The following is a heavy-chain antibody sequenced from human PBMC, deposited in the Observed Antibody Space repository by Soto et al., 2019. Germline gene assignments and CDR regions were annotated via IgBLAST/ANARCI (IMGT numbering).Heavy chain of an antibody. CDR1: SFSINSRYY. J-gene: IGHJ4*02. CDR2: IYNSVST. Sequence: SETLSLTCSVSSFSINSRYYWGWIRQPPGRGLEWIASIYNSVSTHYNPSLKSRATISVDTSHKQFSLRLSSVTAADTAIYYCASNTSGRYFDYWGPGTLVTVSS. CDR3: ASNTSGRYFDY. V-gene: IGHV4-38-2*02. D-gene: IGHD6-19*01.